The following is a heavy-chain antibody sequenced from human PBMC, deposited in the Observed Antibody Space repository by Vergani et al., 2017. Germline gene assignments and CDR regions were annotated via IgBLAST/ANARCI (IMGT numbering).Heavy chain of an antibody. J-gene: IGHJ6*03. Sequence: EVQLVESGGGLVQPGRSLRLSCAASGFTFDDYAMHWVRQAPGKGLEWVSGISWNSGSTGYADSVKGRFTISRDNAKNSLYLQMNSLRAEDTALYYCARGGGGGFGGYYYYYMDVWGKGTTVTVSS. V-gene: IGHV3-9*01. CDR3: ARGGGGGFGGYYYYYMDV. CDR1: GFTFDDYA. D-gene: IGHD2-15*01. CDR2: ISWNSGST.